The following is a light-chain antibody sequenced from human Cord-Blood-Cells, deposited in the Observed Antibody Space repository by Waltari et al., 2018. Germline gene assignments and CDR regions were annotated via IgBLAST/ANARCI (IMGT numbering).Light chain of an antibody. CDR1: SSDVGGYNY. J-gene: IGLJ1*01. CDR3: SSYTSSSTYV. V-gene: IGLV2-14*01. CDR2: DVS. Sequence: QSALTQPASVSGSPGQSITISCTGTSSDVGGYNYVSWYQQHPGKAPNLMIYDVSKRPSGVSNRFSGSKSGNTASLTISGLQAEDGADYYCSSYTSSSTYVFGTGTKVTVL.